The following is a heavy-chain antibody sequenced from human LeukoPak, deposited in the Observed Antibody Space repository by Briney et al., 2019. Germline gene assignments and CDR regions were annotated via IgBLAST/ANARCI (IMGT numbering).Heavy chain of an antibody. CDR2: IRSKANSYAT. CDR1: GFTFSGSA. Sequence: GGSLRLSCAASGFTFSGSAMHWVRQASGNGLEWVGRIRSKANSYATAYAASVKGRFTISRDDSKNTAYLQMNSLKTEDTAVYYCTRNGDYVAPDYWGQGTLVTVSS. CDR3: TRNGDYVAPDY. V-gene: IGHV3-73*01. J-gene: IGHJ4*02. D-gene: IGHD4-17*01.